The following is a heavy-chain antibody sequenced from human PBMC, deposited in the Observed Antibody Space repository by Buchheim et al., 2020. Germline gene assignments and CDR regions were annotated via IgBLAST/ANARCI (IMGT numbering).Heavy chain of an antibody. CDR2: VNLSGVT. J-gene: IGHJ4*02. Sequence: QVQLQQWGAGLLKPSETLSLTCAVYGGSFSGYYWSWIRQSPEKGLEWIGEVNLSGVTDYNPSPKSRVTISLDTSKNHFSLKLSSVTAADTAVYYCARELKYCSGGSCYGGVFEYWGQGTL. D-gene: IGHD2-15*01. V-gene: IGHV4-34*01. CDR1: GGSFSGYY. CDR3: ARELKYCSGGSCYGGVFEY.